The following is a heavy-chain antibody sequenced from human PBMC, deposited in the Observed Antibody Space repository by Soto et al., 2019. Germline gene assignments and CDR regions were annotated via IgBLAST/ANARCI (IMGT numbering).Heavy chain of an antibody. CDR3: ARDEAYFYAIPNYHFAY. CDR2: LNTRRGLT. CDR1: GFNLSNYY. D-gene: IGHD3-3*02. J-gene: IGHJ6*03. V-gene: IGHV1-2*02. Sequence: GASVKVSCKSSGFNLSNYYFHWVRQAPGQGLAWGGRLNTRRGLTKESQTFQGRVTLTRDTSKNTLYSELSGLRPDDTAVYDSARDEAYFYAIPNYHFAYRGKRTPV.